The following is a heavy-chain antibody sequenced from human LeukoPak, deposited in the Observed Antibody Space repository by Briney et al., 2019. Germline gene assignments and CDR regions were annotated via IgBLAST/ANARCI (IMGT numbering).Heavy chain of an antibody. CDR3: ARVDFWNAFDI. J-gene: IGHJ3*02. D-gene: IGHD3-3*01. V-gene: IGHV3-21*01. Sequence: WVSSISSSSSYIYYADSVKGRFTISRDNAKNSLYLQMNSLRAEDTAVYYCARVDFWNAFDIWGQGTMVTVSS. CDR2: ISSSSSYI.